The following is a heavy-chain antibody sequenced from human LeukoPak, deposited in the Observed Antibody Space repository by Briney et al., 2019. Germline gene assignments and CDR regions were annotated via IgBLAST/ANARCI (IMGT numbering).Heavy chain of an antibody. CDR1: GFTFSNYA. J-gene: IGHJ4*02. CDR3: AKDSSQGGDYLDS. D-gene: IGHD3-16*01. V-gene: IGHV3-23*01. Sequence: GGSLRLSCAPSGFTFSNYAMNWVRQAPGKGLEWVSGINGSGVITYYSDSVKGRFTISRDNSKNNLYLQMKSLRAEDTAVYYCAKDSSQGGDYLDSWGQGTLVTVSS. CDR2: INGSGVIT.